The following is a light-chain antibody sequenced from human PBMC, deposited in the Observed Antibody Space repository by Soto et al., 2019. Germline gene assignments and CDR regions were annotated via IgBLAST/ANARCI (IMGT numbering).Light chain of an antibody. J-gene: IGLJ2*01. CDR1: KLGDKY. V-gene: IGLV3-1*01. CDR3: QAWDSSTVV. Sequence: SYELTQPPSVSVSPGQTASITCSGDKLGDKYVCWYQQKPGQSPVLVIYQDNKRPSGIPERFSGSNSGNTATLTVRGTQAMDDADYYCQAWDSSTVVFGGGTQLTVL. CDR2: QDN.